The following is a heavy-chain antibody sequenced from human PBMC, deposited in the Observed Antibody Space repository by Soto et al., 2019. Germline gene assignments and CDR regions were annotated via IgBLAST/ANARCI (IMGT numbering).Heavy chain of an antibody. V-gene: IGHV1-18*01. CDR3: ARPPYYDLCSGYPVSAYNWFDT. D-gene: IGHD3-3*01. J-gene: IGHJ5*02. CDR1: GYTFTSYG. CDR2: ISAYNGNT. Sequence: ASVQVSCKASGYTFTSYGISWVRQAPGQGLEWMGWISAYNGNTNYAQKLQGRVTMTTDTSTSTAYMELRSLRSDDKAVYYCARPPYYDLCSGYPVSAYNWFDTWGQGTLVTVSS.